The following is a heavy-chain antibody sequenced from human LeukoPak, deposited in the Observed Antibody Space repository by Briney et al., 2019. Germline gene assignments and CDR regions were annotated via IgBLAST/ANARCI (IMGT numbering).Heavy chain of an antibody. CDR1: GFTFSSYG. CDR3: AKDGGYSYGDYYYYYYMDV. Sequence: PGRSLRLSCAASGFTFSSYGMHWVRQTPGKGLEWVAVISYDGSNKYYADSVKGRFIISGDNSKNTLYLQMNSLRAEDTAVYYCAKDGGYSYGDYYYYYYMDVWGKGTTVTVSS. CDR2: ISYDGSNK. J-gene: IGHJ6*03. D-gene: IGHD5-18*01. V-gene: IGHV3-30*18.